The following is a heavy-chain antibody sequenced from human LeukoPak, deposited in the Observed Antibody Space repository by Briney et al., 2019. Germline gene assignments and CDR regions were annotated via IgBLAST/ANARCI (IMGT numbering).Heavy chain of an antibody. V-gene: IGHV4-34*01. CDR1: GGSFSGYY. J-gene: IGHJ4*02. D-gene: IGHD5-18*01. Sequence: PSETLSLTCAVYGGSFSGYYWSWIRLPPGKGLEWIGEINHSGSTNYNPSLKSRVTISVDTSKNQFSLKLSSVTAADTAVYYCARAWGYSYVDYWGQGTLVTVSS. CDR3: ARAWGYSYVDY. CDR2: INHSGST.